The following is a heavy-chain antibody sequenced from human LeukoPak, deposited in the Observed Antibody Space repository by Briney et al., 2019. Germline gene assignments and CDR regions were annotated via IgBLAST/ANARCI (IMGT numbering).Heavy chain of an antibody. CDR1: AGSISNYY. V-gene: IGHV4-4*07. D-gene: IGHD3-22*01. CDR2: IYASGSA. J-gene: IGHJ4*02. Sequence: SETLSLTCTVSAGSISNYYWSWIRQPARKGLEWIGLIYASGSANYNPSLKSRVTMSVDTSKNQFSLKLSSVTAADTAVYYCARTPIYYFDNSGYYNWGQGTLVTVSS. CDR3: ARTPIYYFDNSGYYN.